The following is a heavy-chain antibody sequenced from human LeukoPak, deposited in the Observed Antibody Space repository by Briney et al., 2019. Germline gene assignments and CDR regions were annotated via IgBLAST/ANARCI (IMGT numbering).Heavy chain of an antibody. D-gene: IGHD2-15*01. V-gene: IGHV1-18*01. J-gene: IGHJ3*02. CDR1: GYTFTSYG. CDR2: IAAYNSNV. Sequence: ASVKVSCKASGYTFTSYGNGWVRQAPGQGLEWMGWIAAYNSNVNYAQKLQGRVTMTRDIFTSTAYMELRSLRSDDTAVYYCSRRMSGGNCYSGACPFDIWGQGTMVTVSS. CDR3: SRRMSGGNCYSGACPFDI.